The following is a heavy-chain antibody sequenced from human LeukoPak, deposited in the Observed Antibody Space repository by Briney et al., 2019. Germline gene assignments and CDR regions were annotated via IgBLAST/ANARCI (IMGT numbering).Heavy chain of an antibody. Sequence: GRSLRLSCAASEFPFSSYGMHWVRQAPGKGLEWVARLVYDERNDYANSVKGRFTISRDNSKNTLYLQMDNLRVDDTAVYYCARDLSAAYDFWGQGILVTVSS. CDR2: LVYDERN. CDR1: EFPFSSYG. J-gene: IGHJ4*02. V-gene: IGHV3-33*01. CDR3: ARDLSAAYDF. D-gene: IGHD2-21*01.